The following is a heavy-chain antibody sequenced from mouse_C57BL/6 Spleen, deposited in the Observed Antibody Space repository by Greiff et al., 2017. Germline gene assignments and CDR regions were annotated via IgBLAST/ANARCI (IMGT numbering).Heavy chain of an antibody. CDR2: IYPGSGST. J-gene: IGHJ3*01. D-gene: IGHD2-3*01. CDR3: AREDGYYRGLFAY. V-gene: IGHV1-55*01. Sequence: VQLQQPGAELVKPGASVKMSCKASGYTFTSYWITWVKQRPGQGLEWIGDIYPGSGSTNYNEKFKSKATLTVDTSSSTAYMQLSSLTSEDSAVYYCAREDGYYRGLFAYWGQGTLVTVSA. CDR1: GYTFTSYW.